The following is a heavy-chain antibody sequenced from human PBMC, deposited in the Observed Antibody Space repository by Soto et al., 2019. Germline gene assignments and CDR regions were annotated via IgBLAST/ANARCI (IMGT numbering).Heavy chain of an antibody. CDR2: IFPGDAET. D-gene: IGHD5-12*01. Sequence: PGASLKISCQGSGYNFATHWIGWVRHKAGKGLEWMGIIFPGDAETRYSPSFQGHITISADKSISTAYLRWSSLKASDTGMYYCATPGGFGMDVWGQGTTVTVSS. CDR3: ATPGGFGMDV. V-gene: IGHV5-51*01. CDR1: GYNFATHW. J-gene: IGHJ6*02.